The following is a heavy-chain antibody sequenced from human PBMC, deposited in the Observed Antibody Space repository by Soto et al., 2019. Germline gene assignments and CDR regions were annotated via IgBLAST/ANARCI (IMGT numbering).Heavy chain of an antibody. CDR2: IYPGDSDT. V-gene: IGHV5-51*01. CDR1: GYSFTIYL. CDR3: ARHLEVAARWRGTRKHYYYMDV. D-gene: IGHD2-15*01. Sequence: PGESLKISCTGSGYSFTIYLIGWVRQLTGKGLEWMGIIYPGDSDTRYSPSFQGQVTISADKSISTAYLQWSSLKASDTAMYYCARHLEVAARWRGTRKHYYYMDVWGKGTTVTVSS. J-gene: IGHJ6*03.